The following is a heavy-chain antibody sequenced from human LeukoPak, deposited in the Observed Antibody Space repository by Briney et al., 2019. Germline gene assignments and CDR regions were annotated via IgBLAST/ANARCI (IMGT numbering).Heavy chain of an antibody. V-gene: IGHV1-24*01. D-gene: IGHD2-15*01. CDR2: FDPEDGET. CDR1: GYTLTELS. CDR3: ATPEPRYCSGGSCYSEVKSFDP. J-gene: IGHJ5*02. Sequence: ASVKVSCKVSGYTLTELSMHWVRQAPGKGLEWMGGFDPEDGETIYAQKFQGRVTMTEDTSTDTAYMELSSLRSEDTAVYYCATPEPRYCSGGSCYSEVKSFDPWGQGTLVTVSS.